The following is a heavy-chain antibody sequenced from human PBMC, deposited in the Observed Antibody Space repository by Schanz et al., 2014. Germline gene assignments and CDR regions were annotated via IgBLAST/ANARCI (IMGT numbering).Heavy chain of an antibody. CDR3: AKTPREYCNYDNCPNWFDS. V-gene: IGHV3-23*04. CDR2: ISGDHRNT. J-gene: IGHJ5*01. CDR1: GFPFSDYF. D-gene: IGHD2-15*01. Sequence: VQLVDSGGGLVKPGGSLRLSCTASGFPFSDYFMAWIRQPPGKGLEWVSSISGDHRNTFYADSVKGRFTISRDNSKNTLYLQMNSLRAEDTAVYYCAKTPREYCNYDNCPNWFDSWGQGTLVTASS.